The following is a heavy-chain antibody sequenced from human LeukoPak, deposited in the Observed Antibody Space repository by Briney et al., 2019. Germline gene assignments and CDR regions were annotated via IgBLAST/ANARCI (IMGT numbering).Heavy chain of an antibody. J-gene: IGHJ4*02. V-gene: IGHV4-39*01. Sequence: SETLSLTCSVSGGSISSTNCYWGWIRQPPGKGPEWIGSIYYSGSTYYNPSLKSRVTISVDTSKNQFSLNLSSVTAADAAVYHCARHLYGSGLHRIDYWGQGSLVTVSS. CDR3: ARHLYGSGLHRIDY. D-gene: IGHD6-19*01. CDR1: GGSISSTNCY. CDR2: IYYSGST.